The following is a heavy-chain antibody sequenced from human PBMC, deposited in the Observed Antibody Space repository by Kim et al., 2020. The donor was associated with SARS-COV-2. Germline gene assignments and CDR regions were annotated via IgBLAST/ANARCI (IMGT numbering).Heavy chain of an antibody. CDR2: IYYSGST. D-gene: IGHD1-26*01. CDR1: GGSISSSSYY. V-gene: IGHV4-39*01. CDR3: ARLCCAGSWELLDY. Sequence: SETLSLTCTVSGGSISSSSYYWGWIRQPPGKGLEWIGSIYYSGSTYYNPSLKSRVTISVDTSKNQFSLKLSSVTAADTAVYYCARLCCAGSWELLDYWGQGTLVTVSS. J-gene: IGHJ4*02.